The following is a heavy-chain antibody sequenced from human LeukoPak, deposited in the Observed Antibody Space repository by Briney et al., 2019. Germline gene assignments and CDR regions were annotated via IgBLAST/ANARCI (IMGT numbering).Heavy chain of an antibody. V-gene: IGHV4-59*01. Sequence: SETLSLTCTVSGGSISSYYWSWIRQPPGKGLEWIGYIYYSGSTNYNPSLKSRVTISVDTSKNQFSLKLSSVTAADTAVYYCARETIMVRGHDAFDIWGQGTMVTVSS. CDR2: IYYSGST. D-gene: IGHD3-10*01. CDR1: GGSISSYY. J-gene: IGHJ3*02. CDR3: ARETIMVRGHDAFDI.